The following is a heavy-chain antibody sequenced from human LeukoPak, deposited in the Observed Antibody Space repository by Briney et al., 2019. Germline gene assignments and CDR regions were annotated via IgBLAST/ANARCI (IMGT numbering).Heavy chain of an antibody. J-gene: IGHJ3*02. CDR1: GDSLSSGSYY. D-gene: IGHD2-8*01. Sequence: SETLSLTCTVSGDSLSSGSYYWSWIRQPPGKGLEWIGYIYYGGNTNLNPPLESRVTISVDTSKNQFSLKMSSVTAADTAVYYCARASPMLDAFDIWGQGTMVTVS. V-gene: IGHV4-61*01. CDR3: ARASPMLDAFDI. CDR2: IYYGGNT.